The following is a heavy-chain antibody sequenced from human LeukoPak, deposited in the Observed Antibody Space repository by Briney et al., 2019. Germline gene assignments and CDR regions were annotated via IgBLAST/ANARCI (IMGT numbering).Heavy chain of an antibody. CDR3: AKGSGGSGSYSKYYFDY. D-gene: IGHD3-10*01. CDR1: GFTFSSYG. Sequence: PGGSLRLSRAASGFTFSSYGMNWVRQAPGEGLEWVSAISGSVGTTYYADSLRGRFTISRDNSKNTVCLHINSVRDDDTAVYYCAKGSGGSGSYSKYYFDYWGQGTLVTVSS. V-gene: IGHV3-23*01. J-gene: IGHJ4*02. CDR2: ISGSVGTT.